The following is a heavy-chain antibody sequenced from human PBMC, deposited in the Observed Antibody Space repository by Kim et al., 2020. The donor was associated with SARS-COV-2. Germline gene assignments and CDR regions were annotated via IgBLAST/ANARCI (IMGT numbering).Heavy chain of an antibody. Sequence: GGSLRLSCAASGFTFSNYGMHWVRQAPGKGLEWVAFISKDGNNKYYADSVEGRVTMSRDNSKNTLFLQLSSLRAEDTAMYYCAKQLWDYYYGMDVWGQGT. J-gene: IGHJ6*02. CDR2: ISKDGNNK. D-gene: IGHD3-16*01. CDR3: AKQLWDYYYGMDV. CDR1: GFTFSNYG. V-gene: IGHV3-30*02.